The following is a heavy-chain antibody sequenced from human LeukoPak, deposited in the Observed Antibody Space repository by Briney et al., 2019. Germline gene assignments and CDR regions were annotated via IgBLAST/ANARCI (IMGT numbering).Heavy chain of an antibody. V-gene: IGHV3-23*01. D-gene: IGHD3-3*01. J-gene: IGHJ4*02. CDR1: GFAFSSYA. CDR2: ISSSGASP. Sequence: PGGSLRLSCEASGFAFSSYAMSWVPQAPGRGLEWVSAISSSGASPYYADSVKSRFTISRDNSNSTLYLQMNSMRAEDTAVYYCAKNTILDSRSYWGQGNLVTVSS. CDR3: AKNTILDSRSY.